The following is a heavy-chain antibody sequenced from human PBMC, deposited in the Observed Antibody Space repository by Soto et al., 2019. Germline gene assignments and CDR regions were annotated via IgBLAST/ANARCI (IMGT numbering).Heavy chain of an antibody. CDR1: GFTVSSNY. CDR2: IYSGGST. CDR3: AIWCGGDCYGAP. J-gene: IGHJ5*02. D-gene: IGHD2-21*02. V-gene: IGHV3-53*01. Sequence: EVQLVESGGGLIQPGGSLRLSCAASGFTVSSNYMSWVRQAPGKGLEWVSVIYSGGSTYYADSVKGRFTISRDNSKNTLYVKVSGRRAEDPAVYYCAIWCGGDCYGAPGGQGPLVTVSS.